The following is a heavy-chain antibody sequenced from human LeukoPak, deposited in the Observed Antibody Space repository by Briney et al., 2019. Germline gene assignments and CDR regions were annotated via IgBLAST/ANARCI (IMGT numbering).Heavy chain of an antibody. CDR3: ARGRDYDYGGHGLDY. CDR2: INWKGCSI. J-gene: IGHJ4*02. CDR1: GFTLEEYG. D-gene: IGHD4-23*01. V-gene: IGHV3-20*01. Sequence: GGSLRLSCAPSGFTLEEYGESGAREAPGKGLECVSCINWKGCSIGYADAVKGRLTISRDNAKNSLYLQMNSMRAEDTALYHCARGRDYDYGGHGLDYWGQGTLVTVSS.